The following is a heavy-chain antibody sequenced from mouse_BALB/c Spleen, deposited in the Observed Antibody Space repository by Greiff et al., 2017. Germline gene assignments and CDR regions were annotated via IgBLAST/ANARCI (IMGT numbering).Heavy chain of an antibody. CDR3: DSRIYHTRVYAMDY. D-gene: IGHD2-1*01. CDR2: KWSGGST. V-gene: IGHV2-2*02. J-gene: IGHJ4*01. CDR1: GFSLTSYG. Sequence: VKLVESGPGLVQPSQSLSITCTVSGFSLTSYGVHWVRQSPGKGLEWLGVKWSGGSTDYNAAFISRLRISKDNSKSQVFFKMNSLQANDTAIYYCDSRIYHTRVYAMDYWGQGTSVTVSS.